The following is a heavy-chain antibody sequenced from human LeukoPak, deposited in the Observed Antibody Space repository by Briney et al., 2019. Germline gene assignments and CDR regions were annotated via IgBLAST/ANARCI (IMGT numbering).Heavy chain of an antibody. Sequence: GSSVKVSCKASGGTFSSYAISWVRQAPGQGLEWMGRIIPILGIANYAQKFQGRVTIIADKSTSTAYMELSSLRSEDTAVYYCAPALDYGDAAHFDYWGQGTLVTVSS. V-gene: IGHV1-69*04. D-gene: IGHD4-17*01. J-gene: IGHJ4*02. CDR2: IIPILGIA. CDR3: APALDYGDAAHFDY. CDR1: GGTFSSYA.